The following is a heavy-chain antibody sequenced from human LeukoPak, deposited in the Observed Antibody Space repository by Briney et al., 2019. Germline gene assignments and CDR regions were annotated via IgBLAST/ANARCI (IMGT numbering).Heavy chain of an antibody. CDR3: AIIERRYFDLPFDY. Sequence: ASVSLSCKPSRYTFTAYYMHWVRQSPGQRLEGMGWINPNSGGTNYAQKFQGRVTMPRDTSISTAYMKLSRLRSDDTSVYYCAIIERRYFDLPFDYWGQGTLVTVSS. V-gene: IGHV1-2*02. CDR2: INPNSGGT. D-gene: IGHD3-9*01. CDR1: RYTFTAYY. J-gene: IGHJ4*02.